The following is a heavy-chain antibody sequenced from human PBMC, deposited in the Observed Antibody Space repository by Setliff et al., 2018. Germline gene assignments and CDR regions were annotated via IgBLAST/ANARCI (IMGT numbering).Heavy chain of an antibody. Sequence: PSETLSLTCTVSGGSISSSSYYWGWIRQPPGKGLEWIGSIYYSGSTYYNPSLKSRVTISVDTSKNQFSLKLSSVTAADTAVYYCAREERYYNFWSGYFDYWGQGTLVTVSS. V-gene: IGHV4-39*07. J-gene: IGHJ4*02. CDR1: GGSISSSSYY. D-gene: IGHD3-3*01. CDR2: IYYSGST. CDR3: AREERYYNFWSGYFDY.